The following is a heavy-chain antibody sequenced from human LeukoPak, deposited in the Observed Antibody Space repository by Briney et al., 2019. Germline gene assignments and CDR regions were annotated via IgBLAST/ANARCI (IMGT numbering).Heavy chain of an antibody. CDR1: GFTFSDSY. V-gene: IGHV3-11*06. Sequence: GGSLRLSCAASGFTFSDSYMSWIRKTPGKGLEWLSYISSSSSDTNYADSVKGRFTISRDNAKNSLYLQMNSLRDEDTAVYYCASGFSSSPYFDYWGQGTLVTVSS. CDR2: ISSSSSDT. J-gene: IGHJ4*02. CDR3: ASGFSSSPYFDY. D-gene: IGHD6-6*01.